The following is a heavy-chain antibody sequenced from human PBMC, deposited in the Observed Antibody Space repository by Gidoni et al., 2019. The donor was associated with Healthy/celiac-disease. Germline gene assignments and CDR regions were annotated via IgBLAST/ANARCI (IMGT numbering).Heavy chain of an antibody. Sequence: VQLAQSGAEVKKPGSSVTVSCKASEGTFSGYTISWVRQAPGQGLEWMGRIIPILGIANYAQKFQGRVTITADKSSSTAYMELSSLRSEDTAVYYCARVSRRMVGATTYGYYFDYWGQGTLVTVSS. CDR1: EGTFSGYT. V-gene: IGHV1-69*02. J-gene: IGHJ4*02. CDR3: ARVSRRMVGATTYGYYFDY. CDR2: IIPILGIA. D-gene: IGHD1-26*01.